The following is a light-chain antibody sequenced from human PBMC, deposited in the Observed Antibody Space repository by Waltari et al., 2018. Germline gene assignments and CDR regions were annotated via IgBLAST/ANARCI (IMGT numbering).Light chain of an antibody. J-gene: IGLJ3*02. CDR3: SSYTSSSTWV. V-gene: IGLV2-14*01. CDR2: DVR. CDR1: SSDVGGHNY. Sequence: QSALTQPASVSGSPGQSITISCTGTSSDVGGHNYVSWHQQHPGKAPKLMIYDVRQRPSGVSNRFSGSKSGNTASLTISGPQAEDEADYHCSSYTSSSTWVFGGGTKLTVL.